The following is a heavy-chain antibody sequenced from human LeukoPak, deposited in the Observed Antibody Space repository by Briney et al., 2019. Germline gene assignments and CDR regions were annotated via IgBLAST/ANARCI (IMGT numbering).Heavy chain of an antibody. Sequence: GGSLRLSCAASGFTFSSYAMHWVRQAPGKGLEWVAVISYDGSSKNYADSVKGRFTISRDNSENTLYLQMSSLKTDDSAVYYCARNPAAWFGELSSWFDPWGQGTLATVSS. CDR1: GFTFSSYA. J-gene: IGHJ5*02. CDR3: ARNPAAWFGELSSWFDP. V-gene: IGHV3-30-3*01. D-gene: IGHD3-10*01. CDR2: ISYDGSSK.